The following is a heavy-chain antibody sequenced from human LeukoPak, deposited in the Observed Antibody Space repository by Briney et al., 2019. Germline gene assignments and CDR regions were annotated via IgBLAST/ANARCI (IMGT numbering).Heavy chain of an antibody. Sequence: SEPLSLTCTVSGGSISSYYWSWIRQPPGKGLEWIGYIYYSGSTNYNPSLKSRVTISVDTSKNQFSLKLSSVTAADTAVYYCASTIAAAGAYYYGMDVWGQGTTVTVSS. CDR2: IYYSGST. V-gene: IGHV4-59*08. CDR1: GGSISSYY. D-gene: IGHD6-13*01. J-gene: IGHJ6*02. CDR3: ASTIAAAGAYYYGMDV.